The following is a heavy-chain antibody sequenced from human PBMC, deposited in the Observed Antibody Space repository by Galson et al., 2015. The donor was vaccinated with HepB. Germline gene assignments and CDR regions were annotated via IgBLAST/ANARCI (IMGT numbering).Heavy chain of an antibody. Sequence: SLRLSCAASGFTFSSYGMHWVRQAPGKGLEWVAVIWYDGSNKYYADSVKGRFTISRDNSKNTLYLQMNSLRAEDTAVYYRAKVRSIAAAGPFDYWGQGTLVTVSS. CDR1: GFTFSSYG. D-gene: IGHD6-13*01. CDR3: AKVRSIAAAGPFDY. CDR2: IWYDGSNK. V-gene: IGHV3-33*06. J-gene: IGHJ4*02.